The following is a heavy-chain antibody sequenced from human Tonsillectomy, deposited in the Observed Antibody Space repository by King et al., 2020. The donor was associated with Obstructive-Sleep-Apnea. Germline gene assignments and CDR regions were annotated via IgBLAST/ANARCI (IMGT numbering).Heavy chain of an antibody. CDR2: IYYSGST. Sequence: QLQESGPGLVKPSQTLSLTCTVSGGSISSGGYYWSWIRQHPGKGLEWIGYIYYSGSTYYNPSLKSRVTISVDMSKNQFSLKLSSVTAADTAVYYCATTTDIVVVPAAIGWFDPWGQGTLVTVSS. CDR3: ATTTDIVVVPAAIGWFDP. J-gene: IGHJ5*02. CDR1: GGSISSGGYY. D-gene: IGHD2-2*02. V-gene: IGHV4-31*03.